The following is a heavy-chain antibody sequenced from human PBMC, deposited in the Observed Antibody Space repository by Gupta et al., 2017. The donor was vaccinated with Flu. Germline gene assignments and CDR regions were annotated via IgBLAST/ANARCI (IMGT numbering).Heavy chain of an antibody. Sequence: SWVRQAPGQGLEWMGGIIVSFGTANYAQKFQGRVTITADKSTSTAYMELSSLKSEDTAVYYCARLLMVPHSTLNWFDPWGQGTLVTVSS. V-gene: IGHV1-69*06. D-gene: IGHD2-8*01. CDR3: ARLLMVPHSTLNWFDP. CDR2: IIVSFGTA. J-gene: IGHJ5*02.